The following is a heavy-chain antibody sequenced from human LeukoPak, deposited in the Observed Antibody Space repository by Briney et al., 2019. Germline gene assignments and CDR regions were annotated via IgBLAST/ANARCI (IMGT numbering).Heavy chain of an antibody. V-gene: IGHV4-30-2*01. D-gene: IGHD6-13*01. J-gene: IGHJ4*02. Sequence: SETLSLTCAVSGGSISSGGYSWSWIRQPPGKGLEWIEYIYQSGSTYYSRALKSRVTTSVDRSKNQVSLKMGPVTDADTAVYYCGRGGVAAAASGIDYWGQGTQVTVSS. CDR1: GGSISSGGYS. CDR2: IYQSGST. CDR3: GRGGVAAAASGIDY.